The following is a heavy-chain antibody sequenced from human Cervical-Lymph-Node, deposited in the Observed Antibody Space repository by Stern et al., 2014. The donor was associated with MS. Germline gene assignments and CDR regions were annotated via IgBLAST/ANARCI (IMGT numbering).Heavy chain of an antibody. CDR1: GFTFSTFG. CDR2: ISRSSSNI. CDR3: TGQSMDV. Sequence: VQLVESGGGLVKPGGSLRLSCAASGFTFSTFGMNWVRQAPGKGLEWVSSISRSSSNIYYADSVKGRFTISRDNAQNSLYLQMNSLRVEDTAVYYCTGQSMDVWGQGTTVTVSS. V-gene: IGHV3-21*01. J-gene: IGHJ6*02.